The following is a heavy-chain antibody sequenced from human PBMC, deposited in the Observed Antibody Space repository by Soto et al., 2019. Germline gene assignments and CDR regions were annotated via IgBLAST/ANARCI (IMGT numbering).Heavy chain of an antibody. D-gene: IGHD6-13*01. CDR1: GFTFSNYA. V-gene: IGHV3-23*01. CDR3: AKYGSKSSPHYLDY. Sequence: PGGSLRLSCAVSGFTFSNYAVGWVRQAPGMGLEWVSSILGGGGDTYYTDSVKGRFTISRDSSENTVFLQMNSLRAEDTALYYCAKYGSKSSPHYLDYWGQGTLVTVSS. J-gene: IGHJ4*02. CDR2: ILGGGGDT.